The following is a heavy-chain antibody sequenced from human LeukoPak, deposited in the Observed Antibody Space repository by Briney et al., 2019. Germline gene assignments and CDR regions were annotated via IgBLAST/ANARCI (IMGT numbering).Heavy chain of an antibody. CDR1: GGSFSGYY. V-gene: IGHV4-34*01. Sequence: KPSETLSLTCAVYGGSFSGYYWSWIRQPPGKGLEWIGEINHSGSTNYNPSLKSRVTISVDTSKSQFSLKLSSVTAADTAVYYCARVLMVRGVIRSYYYYYYMDVWGKGTTVTVSS. J-gene: IGHJ6*03. D-gene: IGHD3-10*01. CDR2: INHSGST. CDR3: ARVLMVRGVIRSYYYYYYMDV.